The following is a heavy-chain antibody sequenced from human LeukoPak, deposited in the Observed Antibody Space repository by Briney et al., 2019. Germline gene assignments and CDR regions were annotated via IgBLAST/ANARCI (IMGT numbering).Heavy chain of an antibody. J-gene: IGHJ6*02. Sequence: ASVKVSCKASGYTFTSYDINWVRQATGQGLEWMGWMNPNSGNTGYAQKFQGRVTMTRNTSISTAYMELSSLRSEDTAVYYCARDEQWLVRGYYYYYYGMDVWGQGTTVTVSS. CDR2: MNPNSGNT. D-gene: IGHD6-19*01. CDR1: GYTFTSYD. CDR3: ARDEQWLVRGYYYYYYGMDV. V-gene: IGHV1-8*01.